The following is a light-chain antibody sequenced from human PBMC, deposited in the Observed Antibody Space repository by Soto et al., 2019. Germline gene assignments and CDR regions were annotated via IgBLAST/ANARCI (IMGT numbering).Light chain of an antibody. CDR3: ATWDDSLSGWV. CDR1: NSNIGSNF. V-gene: IGLV1-47*02. CDR2: SYN. J-gene: IGLJ3*02. Sequence: QSVLTQPPSASGPPGQRVTISGSGTNSNIGSNFVYWYQHLPGTTPKLLVFSYNQRPSGVPDRFSGSKSGSSASLAISGRRSEDEADYYCATWDDSLSGWVFGGGTKLTVL.